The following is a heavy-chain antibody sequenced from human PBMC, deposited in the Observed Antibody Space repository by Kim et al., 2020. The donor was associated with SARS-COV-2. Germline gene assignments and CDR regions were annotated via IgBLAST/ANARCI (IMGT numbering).Heavy chain of an antibody. J-gene: IGHJ4*02. CDR1: GFTFSSYA. D-gene: IGHD1-26*01. V-gene: IGHV3-23*01. CDR3: ANIVWSREWELLGVDY. CDR2: ISGSGGST. Sequence: GGSLRLSCAASGFTFSSYAMSWVRQAPGKGLEWVSAISGSGGSTYYADSVKGRFTISRDNSKNTLYLQMNSLRAEDTAVYYCANIVWSREWELLGVDYWGQGTLVTVSS.